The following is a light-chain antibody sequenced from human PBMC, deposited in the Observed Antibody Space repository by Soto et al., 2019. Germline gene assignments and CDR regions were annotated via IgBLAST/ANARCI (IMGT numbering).Light chain of an antibody. CDR3: SSFTTSGTLL. CDR1: SSDVGSYVY. J-gene: IGLJ2*01. Sequence: QSVLTQPASVSGSPGQSITISCTGTSSDVGSYVYVSWYQQHPDKAPKLILYEVNNRPSGVSNRFSGSKSGNTASLTISGLQAEDEADYFCSSFTTSGTLLFGGGTKLTVL. V-gene: IGLV2-14*01. CDR2: EVN.